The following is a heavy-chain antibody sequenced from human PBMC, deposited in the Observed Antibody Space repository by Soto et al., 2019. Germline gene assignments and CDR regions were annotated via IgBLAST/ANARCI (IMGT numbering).Heavy chain of an antibody. D-gene: IGHD5-12*01. CDR3: ARVPGHMVAILYIYPLDGPEPLSDVDV. CDR2: ISFDGSNK. Sequence: QMQLVESGGGAVQPGRSLRLSCAASGFTFSYYPMHWVRQAPGKGLEWVAVISFDGSNKYYADSVKGRFTISRDNSKNTLYLQMNSLRGEDTAVYYCARVPGHMVAILYIYPLDGPEPLSDVDVWGQGTTVTVSS. V-gene: IGHV3-30*04. CDR1: GFTFSYYP. J-gene: IGHJ6*02.